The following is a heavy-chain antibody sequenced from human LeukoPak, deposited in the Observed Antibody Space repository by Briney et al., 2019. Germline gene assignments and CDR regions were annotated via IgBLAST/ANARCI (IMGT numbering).Heavy chain of an antibody. CDR1: GGSISSGGYY. J-gene: IGHJ4*02. D-gene: IGHD2-8*01. CDR2: IYYSGST. V-gene: IGHV4-31*03. Sequence: PSQTLSLTCTVSGGSISSGGYYWSWIRHHPGKGLEWIGYIYYSGSTYYNPSLKSRVTISVDTSKNQFSLKLSSVTAADTAVYYCARDGPRYCTNGVCYPFGYWGQGTLVTVSS. CDR3: ARDGPRYCTNGVCYPFGY.